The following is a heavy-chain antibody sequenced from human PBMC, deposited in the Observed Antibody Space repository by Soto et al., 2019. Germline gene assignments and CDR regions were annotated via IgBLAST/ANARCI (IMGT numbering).Heavy chain of an antibody. Sequence: QVQLVQSGAEVKKPGSSVKVSCKASGGTFSSYAISWVRQAPGQGLEWMGGIIPIFGIANYAQKFQGRVTITAAESTSTAYMELSSLRSEDTAVYYCARGAVVPAATYYYYGMDVWGQGTTVTVSS. V-gene: IGHV1-69*01. D-gene: IGHD2-2*01. J-gene: IGHJ6*02. CDR3: ARGAVVPAATYYYYGMDV. CDR1: GGTFSSYA. CDR2: IIPIFGIA.